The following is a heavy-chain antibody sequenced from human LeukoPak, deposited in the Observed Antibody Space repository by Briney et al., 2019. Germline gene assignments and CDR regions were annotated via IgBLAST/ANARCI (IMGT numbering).Heavy chain of an antibody. D-gene: IGHD6-13*01. CDR2: IYTSGST. J-gene: IGHJ4*02. V-gene: IGHV4-4*07. Sequence: SETLSLTCTVSGGSISSYYWSWIRQPAGKGLEWIGRIYTSGSTNYNPSLKRRATISVDTSKNQFSLKLSSVTAADTAVYYCARDTEIDSSSWIHWGQGTLVTVSS. CDR3: ARDTEIDSSSWIH. CDR1: GGSISSYY.